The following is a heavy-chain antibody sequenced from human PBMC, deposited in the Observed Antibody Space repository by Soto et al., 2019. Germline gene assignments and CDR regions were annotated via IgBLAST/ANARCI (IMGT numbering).Heavy chain of an antibody. Sequence: QITLKESGPTLVKPTQTLTLTCTFSGFSLSTSGVGVGWIRQPPGKALEWLALIYWDDDKRYSPSLKSRLTSPKDSSKDQLVLTLTNRDPLATAAYYCTPRLGYYDSSGYGLDPWGQGTRVTVSS. CDR2: IYWDDDK. J-gene: IGHJ5*02. V-gene: IGHV2-5*02. CDR1: GFSLSTSGVG. CDR3: TPRLGYYDSSGYGLDP. D-gene: IGHD3-22*01.